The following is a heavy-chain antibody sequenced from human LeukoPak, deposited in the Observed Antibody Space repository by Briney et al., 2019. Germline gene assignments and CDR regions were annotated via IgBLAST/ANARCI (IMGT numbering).Heavy chain of an antibody. CDR2: IRYDESDK. CDR3: ATHYYASGNYYNPIFY. J-gene: IGHJ4*02. V-gene: IGHV3-30*02. CDR1: GFTFSRYG. D-gene: IGHD3-10*01. Sequence: GGSLRLSCAASGFTFSRYGMHWVRQAPGKGLEWVAFIRYDESDKKYTDSVKGRFTVSKDNSKTTLSLQMHSLRVEDTAVYYCATHYYASGNYYNPIFYWGQGALVTVSS.